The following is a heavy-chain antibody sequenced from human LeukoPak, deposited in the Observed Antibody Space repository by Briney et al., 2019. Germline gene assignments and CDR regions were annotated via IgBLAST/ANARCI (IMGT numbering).Heavy chain of an antibody. V-gene: IGHV4-39*07. CDR1: GGSISSSSYY. D-gene: IGHD6-13*01. CDR3: ARVARQLVPNAFDI. Sequence: SETLPLTCTVSGGSISSSSYYWGWIRQPPGKGLEWIGSIYYSGSTYYNPSLKSRVTISVDTSKNQFSLKLSSVTAADTAVYYCARVARQLVPNAFDIWGQGTMVTVSS. CDR2: IYYSGST. J-gene: IGHJ3*02.